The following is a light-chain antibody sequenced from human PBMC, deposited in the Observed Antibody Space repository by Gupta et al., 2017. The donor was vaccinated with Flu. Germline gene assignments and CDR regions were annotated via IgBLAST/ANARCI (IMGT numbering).Light chain of an antibody. CDR3: CSYAGDYTYVV. J-gene: IGLJ2*01. CDR2: DVT. Sequence: QSALTQPRSVSGSPGQSVTISCTGTSSDVGGYNYVSWYQQYPGKAPKLMIYDVTKRPSGVPDRFSGSKSGNTASLTISGLQAEDEADYYCCSYAGDYTYVVFGGGTKLTVL. V-gene: IGLV2-11*02. CDR1: SSDVGGYNY.